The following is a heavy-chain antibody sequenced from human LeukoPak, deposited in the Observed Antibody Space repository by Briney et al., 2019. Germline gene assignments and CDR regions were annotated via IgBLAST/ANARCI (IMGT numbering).Heavy chain of an antibody. Sequence: GASVEVSCKASGYTFTDFGISWVRQAPGQGLEWMGWISAYNGDINYAQKFQGRVTMTTDTSRSTAYMELRSLRSDDTAVYYCARGIMATNWIYYYYNYMDVWGKGTTVTVSS. D-gene: IGHD5-12*01. J-gene: IGHJ6*03. V-gene: IGHV1-18*01. CDR2: ISAYNGDI. CDR1: GYTFTDFG. CDR3: ARGIMATNWIYYYYNYMDV.